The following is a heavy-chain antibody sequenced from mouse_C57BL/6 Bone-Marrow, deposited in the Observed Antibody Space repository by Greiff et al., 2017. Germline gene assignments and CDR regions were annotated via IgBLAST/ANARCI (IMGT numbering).Heavy chain of an antibody. CDR1: GFTFSSYA. CDR2: ISAGGSYT. V-gene: IGHV5-4*01. Sequence: EVQLVESGGGLVKPGGSLKLSCAASGFTFSSYAMSWVRQTPEKSLEWVATISAGGSYTYYPDNVKGRFTISRDNATNNLYLQMSHLKSEDTAMYYCARDAYYYGSSLYFDYWGQGTTLTVSS. D-gene: IGHD1-1*01. CDR3: ARDAYYYGSSLYFDY. J-gene: IGHJ2*01.